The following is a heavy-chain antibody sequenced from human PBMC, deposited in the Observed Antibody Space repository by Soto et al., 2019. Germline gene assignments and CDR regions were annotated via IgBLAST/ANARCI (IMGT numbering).Heavy chain of an antibody. J-gene: IGHJ4*02. CDR2: ISGSGGST. V-gene: IGHV3-23*01. CDR3: ATTLGGSGWYSFDY. Sequence: PGGSLRLSCAASVFTFSSYAMSWVRQAPGKGLEWVSAISGSGGSTYYADSVKGRFTISRDNSKNTLYLQMNSLRAEDTAVYYCATTLGGSGWYSFDYWGQGTLVTVSS. D-gene: IGHD6-19*01. CDR1: VFTFSSYA.